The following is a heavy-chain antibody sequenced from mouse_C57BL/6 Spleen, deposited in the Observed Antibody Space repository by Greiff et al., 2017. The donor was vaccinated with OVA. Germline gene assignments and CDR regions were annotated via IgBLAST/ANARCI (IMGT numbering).Heavy chain of an antibody. V-gene: IGHV1-52*01. J-gene: IGHJ2*01. CDR1: GYTFTSYW. CDR2: IEPSDSET. CDR3: ARGVTTVVATGFDY. Sequence: QVHVKQPGAELVRPGSSVKLSCKASGYTFTSYWMHWVKQRPIQGLEWIGNIEPSDSETHYNQKFKDKATLTVDKSSSTAYMQLSSLTSEDSAVYYCARGVTTVVATGFDYWGQGTTLTVSS. D-gene: IGHD1-1*01.